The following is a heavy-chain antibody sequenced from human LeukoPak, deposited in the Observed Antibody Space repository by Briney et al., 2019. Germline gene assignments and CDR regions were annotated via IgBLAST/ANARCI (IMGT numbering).Heavy chain of an antibody. V-gene: IGHV4-31*03. CDR2: IYFSGST. CDR1: GGSVNSGGYY. D-gene: IGHD3-22*01. CDR3: ARQPPGSGYQYRYYFDY. J-gene: IGHJ4*02. Sequence: SETLSLTCTVSGGSVNSGGYYRSWIRQYPGRGLEWIGYIYFSGSTFYNPSFESRAFISLDTSKNQFSLRLSSVTAADTAIYYCARQPPGSGYQYRYYFDYWGQGTLVTVSS.